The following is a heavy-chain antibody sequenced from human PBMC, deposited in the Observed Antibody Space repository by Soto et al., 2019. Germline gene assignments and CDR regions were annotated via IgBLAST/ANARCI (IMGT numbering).Heavy chain of an antibody. CDR2: ISYRGSI. CDR3: ARDLPFDY. CDR1: GGSISTYY. V-gene: IGHV4-59*01. J-gene: IGHJ4*02. Sequence: SETLSLTCTVSGGSISTYYWSWIRQPPGKGLEWIGYISYRGSINYNPSLKSRVTISVDTSKNRFSLKLTSVIAADTAMYYCARDLPFDYWGQGTQVTVSS.